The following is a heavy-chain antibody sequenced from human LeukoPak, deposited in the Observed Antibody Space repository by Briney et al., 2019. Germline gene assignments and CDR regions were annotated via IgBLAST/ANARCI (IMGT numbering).Heavy chain of an antibody. V-gene: IGHV3-53*01. J-gene: IGHJ4*02. Sequence: AAGSLSLSCAVAGFTVTSNYMSWVSQAPGKGLEWVSVIYSGGSTYYADSVKGRFTISRDNSKNTLYLQMNSLRAEDTAVYYCARAGYYYDSSGYYRTLYFDYWGQGTLVTVSS. CDR3: ARAGYYYDSSGYYRTLYFDY. D-gene: IGHD3-22*01. CDR2: IYSGGST. CDR1: GFTVTSNY.